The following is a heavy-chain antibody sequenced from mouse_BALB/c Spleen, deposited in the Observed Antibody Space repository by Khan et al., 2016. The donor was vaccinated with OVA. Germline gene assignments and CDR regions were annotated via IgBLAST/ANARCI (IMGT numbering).Heavy chain of an antibody. Sequence: VQLQQSGPGLVKPSQSLSLTCTVTGYSITSDYAWNWIRQFPGNKLEWMGYISYSGSTNYNPSLKSRISITRVTSKNQFFLQLNSVTTEDTATYYCARDGSRYNYAMDYWGQGTSVTVSS. CDR1: GYSITSDYA. V-gene: IGHV3-2*02. J-gene: IGHJ4*01. CDR2: ISYSGST. D-gene: IGHD2-3*01. CDR3: ARDGSRYNYAMDY.